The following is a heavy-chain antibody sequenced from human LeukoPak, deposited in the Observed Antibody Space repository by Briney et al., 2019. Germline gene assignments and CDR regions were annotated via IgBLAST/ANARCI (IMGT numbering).Heavy chain of an antibody. CDR3: VKRDIQYTSSSGGTFQH. J-gene: IGHJ1*01. D-gene: IGHD6-6*01. V-gene: IGHV3-30*02. CDR1: GFTFSNYG. CDR2: IRYDGSNK. Sequence: GSLRLSCAASGFTFSNYGMHWVRQAPGKGLEWVTFIRYDGSNKYYADSVKGRFTVSRDNSKNTLYLQVNSLRPEDTAVYNCVKRDIQYTSSSGGTFQHWGQGTLVTVSS.